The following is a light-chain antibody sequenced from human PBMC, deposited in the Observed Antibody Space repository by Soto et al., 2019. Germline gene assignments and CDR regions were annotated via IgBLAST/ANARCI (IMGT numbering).Light chain of an antibody. CDR1: QSVTKS. Sequence: EIVLTQSPGTLSLSPGERSTLSCRASQSVTKSLAWYQQKPGQAPXXLIYGASSRATGIPDRFSGSGSGTEFTLTISRLEPEDFAVYYCQQYGSSHTFGQGTRLENK. CDR2: GAS. CDR3: QQYGSSHT. V-gene: IGKV3-20*01. J-gene: IGKJ5*01.